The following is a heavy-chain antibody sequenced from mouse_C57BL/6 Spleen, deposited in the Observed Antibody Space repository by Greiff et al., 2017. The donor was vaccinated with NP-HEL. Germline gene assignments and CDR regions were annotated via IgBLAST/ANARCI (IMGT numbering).Heavy chain of an antibody. D-gene: IGHD1-1*01. CDR1: GFTFSSYA. Sequence: EVQVVESGEGLVKPGGSLKLSCAASGFTFSSYAMSWVRQTPEKRLEWVAYISSGGDYIYYADTVKGRFTISRDNARNTLYLQMSSLKSEDTAMYYCTRVYGTYWYFDVWGTGTTVTVSS. V-gene: IGHV5-9-1*02. CDR3: TRVYGTYWYFDV. J-gene: IGHJ1*03. CDR2: ISSGGDYI.